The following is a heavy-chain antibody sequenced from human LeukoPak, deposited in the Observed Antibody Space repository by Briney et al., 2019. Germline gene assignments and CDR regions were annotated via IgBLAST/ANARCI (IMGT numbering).Heavy chain of an antibody. Sequence: SETLSLTCTVSGGSISSRGYYWGWIRQSPGKGLEWIGSMYYSGSTYYNPSLKSRVTISVDTSKNQFSLKLSSVTAADTAVYYCASALGYCSSTSCLTFDYWGQGTLVTVSS. D-gene: IGHD2-2*01. V-gene: IGHV4-39*07. J-gene: IGHJ4*02. CDR1: GGSISSRGYY. CDR3: ASALGYCSSTSCLTFDY. CDR2: MYYSGST.